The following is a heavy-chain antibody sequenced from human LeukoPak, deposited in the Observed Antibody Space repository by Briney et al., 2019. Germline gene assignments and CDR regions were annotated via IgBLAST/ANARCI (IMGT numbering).Heavy chain of an antibody. D-gene: IGHD3-16*01. J-gene: IGHJ6*03. CDR2: IYYSGST. CDR3: ARGLPGGQEEDYYYYYYMDV. V-gene: IGHV4-59*01. Sequence: TPSETLSLTCTVSGGSISSYYWSWIRQPPGKGLEWIGYIYYSGSTNYNPSLKSRVTISVDTSKNQFSLKLSSVTAADTAVYYCARGLPGGQEEDYYYYYYMDVWGKGTTVTVSS. CDR1: GGSISSYY.